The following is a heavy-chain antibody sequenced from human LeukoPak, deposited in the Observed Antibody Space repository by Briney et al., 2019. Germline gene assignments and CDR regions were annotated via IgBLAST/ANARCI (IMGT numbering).Heavy chain of an antibody. CDR3: AKGSPRMAFDI. D-gene: IGHD2-8*01. J-gene: IGHJ3*02. V-gene: IGHV3-23*01. CDR2: ISGSGGNT. CDR1: GFTFSIYA. Sequence: GGSLRPSCAASGFTFSIYAMTWVRQAPGKGLEWVSAISGSGGNTFYADSVKGRLTISRDNSKNTLYLQMNSLRAEDTAVYYCAKGSPRMAFDIWGQGTMVTVSS.